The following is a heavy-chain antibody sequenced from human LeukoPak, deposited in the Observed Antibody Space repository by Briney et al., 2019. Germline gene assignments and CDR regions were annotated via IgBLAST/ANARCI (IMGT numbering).Heavy chain of an antibody. CDR2: ISAYNGDT. CDR1: GYTFTSYG. J-gene: IGHJ4*02. CDR3: ARESHDTREDY. D-gene: IGHD3-22*01. Sequence: ASVKVSCKASGYTFTSYGISWVRQAPGQGLEWMGWISAYNGDTDYAQKLQGRVTMTTDTSTSTAYMELRSLKSDDTAVYYCARESHDTREDYWGQGALVTVSS. V-gene: IGHV1-18*01.